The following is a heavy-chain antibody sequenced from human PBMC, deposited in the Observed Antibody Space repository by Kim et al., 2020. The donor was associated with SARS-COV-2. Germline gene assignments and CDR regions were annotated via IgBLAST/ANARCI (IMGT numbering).Heavy chain of an antibody. D-gene: IGHD3-16*01. CDR3: ARVGADYYDMDV. Sequence: NYNPSRKSRVAISVDTAKNQFSLYLNAVAAADTAVYYCARVGADYYDMDVWGQGTTVTVSS. V-gene: IGHV4-59*01. J-gene: IGHJ6*02.